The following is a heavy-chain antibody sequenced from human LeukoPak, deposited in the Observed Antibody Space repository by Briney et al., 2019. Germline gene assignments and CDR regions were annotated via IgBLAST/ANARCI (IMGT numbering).Heavy chain of an antibody. J-gene: IGHJ3*02. D-gene: IGHD3-10*01. CDR2: INPNSGGT. Sequence: ASVKVSCKASGYTFTGYYMHWVRQAPGKGLEWMGWINPNSGGTNYAQKFQGRVTITRDTPISTAYMELSRLRSDDTAVYYCARDLGSDDAFDIWGQGTMVTVSS. CDR3: ARDLGSDDAFDI. CDR1: GYTFTGYY. V-gene: IGHV1-2*02.